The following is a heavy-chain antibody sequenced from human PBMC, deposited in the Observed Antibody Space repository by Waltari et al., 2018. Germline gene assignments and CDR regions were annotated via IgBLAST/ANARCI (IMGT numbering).Heavy chain of an antibody. D-gene: IGHD3-10*01. V-gene: IGHV4-38-2*02. CDR1: GYSISSGYY. CDR3: ARDRTLITLAGLHYYYGMDV. Sequence: QVQLQESGPGLVKPSETLSLTCAVSGYSISSGYYWGWIRQPPGKGLEWIGSIYHSGSTYYNPSLKGRVTISVDTSKNQFSLKLSSVTAADTAVYYCARDRTLITLAGLHYYYGMDVWGQGTTVTVSS. CDR2: IYHSGST. J-gene: IGHJ6*02.